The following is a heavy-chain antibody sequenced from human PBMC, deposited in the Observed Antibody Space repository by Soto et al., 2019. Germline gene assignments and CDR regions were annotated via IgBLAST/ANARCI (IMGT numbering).Heavy chain of an antibody. CDR2: IYYSGST. CDR1: GGSISSGDYY. V-gene: IGHV4-30-4*01. Sequence: SETLSLTCTVSGGSISSGDYYWSWIRQPPGKGLEWIGYIYYSGSTYYNPSLKSRVTISVDTSKNQFSLSLSSVTAADTAVYYCARDPFPRDCGMDVWGQGTTVTVSS. J-gene: IGHJ6*02. CDR3: ARDPFPRDCGMDV. D-gene: IGHD3-10*01.